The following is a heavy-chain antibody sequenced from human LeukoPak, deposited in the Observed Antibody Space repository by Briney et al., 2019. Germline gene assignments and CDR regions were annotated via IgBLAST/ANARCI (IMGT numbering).Heavy chain of an antibody. V-gene: IGHV4-59*08. CDR2: IYYSGST. CDR3: ARHGPYYYDSSGYYYAYYFDY. D-gene: IGHD3-22*01. CDR1: GGSISSYD. J-gene: IGHJ4*02. Sequence: SETLSLTCTVSGGSISSYDWSWIRQPPGKGLEWIADIYYSGSTNYNPSLKNRVTISVDTSKNQFSLKLSSVTAADTGVYYCARHGPYYYDSSGYYYAYYFDYRGQGTLVTVSS.